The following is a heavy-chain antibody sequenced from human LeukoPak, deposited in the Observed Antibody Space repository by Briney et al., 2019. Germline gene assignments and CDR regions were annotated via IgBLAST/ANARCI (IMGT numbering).Heavy chain of an antibody. Sequence: PSETLSLTCAVSGGSISSNSYYWGWTRQPPGKGLEWIGSIYYSGSTYYNPSLKSRVTISVDTSKNQFSLKLSSVTAADTAVYYCARVYSIVVTIRWDAFDIWGQGTMVTVSS. CDR3: ARVYSIVVTIRWDAFDI. CDR1: GGSISSNSYY. D-gene: IGHD5-12*01. CDR2: IYYSGST. V-gene: IGHV4-39*01. J-gene: IGHJ3*02.